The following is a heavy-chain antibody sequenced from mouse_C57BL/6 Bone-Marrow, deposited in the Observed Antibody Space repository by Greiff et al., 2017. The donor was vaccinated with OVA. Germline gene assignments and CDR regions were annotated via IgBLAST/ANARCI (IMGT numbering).Heavy chain of an antibody. CDR3: ARSFYYYGSSYDYYAMDY. V-gene: IGHV3-8*01. Sequence: DVKLQESGPGLAKPSQTLSLTCSVTGYSITSDYWNWIRKFPGNKLEYMGYISYSGSTYYNPSLKSRISITRDTSKNQYYLQLNSVTTEDTATYYCARSFYYYGSSYDYYAMDYWGQGTSVTVSS. D-gene: IGHD1-1*01. CDR1: GYSITSDY. J-gene: IGHJ4*01. CDR2: ISYSGST.